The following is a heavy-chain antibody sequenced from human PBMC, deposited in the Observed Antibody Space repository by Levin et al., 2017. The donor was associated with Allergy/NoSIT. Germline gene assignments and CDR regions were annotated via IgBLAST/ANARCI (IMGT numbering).Heavy chain of an antibody. V-gene: IGHV3-15*01. J-gene: IGHJ4*01. CDR3: TKLYHPENLVSDY. D-gene: IGHD6-6*01. CDR2: IKSEGGGGTV. CDR1: GFPFTAAW. Sequence: GGSLRLSCAASGFPFTAAWMTWVRQAPGKGLEWVGLIKSEGGGGTVDFAAPVRGRFSISRDDSKKMVYLQMNSLKTEDTAVYYCTKLYHPENLVSDYWGHGTLVTVSS.